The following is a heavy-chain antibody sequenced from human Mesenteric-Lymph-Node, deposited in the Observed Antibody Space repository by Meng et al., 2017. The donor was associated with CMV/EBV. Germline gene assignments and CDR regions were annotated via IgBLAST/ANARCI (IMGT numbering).Heavy chain of an antibody. CDR1: GGSISSSSYY. CDR3: ARHSALLVINFDY. Sequence: QLQLQESGPGLVKPSETLSLTCPVSGGSISSSSYYWGWIRQPPGKGLEWIGYIYYSGSTYYYNPSLKTRVTISVDTSKNQFSLKLSSVTAADTAVYYCARHSALLVINFDYWGQGTLVTVSS. CDR2: IYYSGSTY. V-gene: IGHV4-39*01. J-gene: IGHJ4*02. D-gene: IGHD3-22*01.